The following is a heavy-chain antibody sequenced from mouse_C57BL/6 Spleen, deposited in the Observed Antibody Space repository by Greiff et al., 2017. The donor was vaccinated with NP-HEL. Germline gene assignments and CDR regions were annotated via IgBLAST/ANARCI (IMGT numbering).Heavy chain of an antibody. V-gene: IGHV5-16*01. J-gene: IGHJ4*01. CDR1: GFTFSDYY. CDR2: INYDGSST. Sequence: DVKLVESEGGLVQPGSSMKLSCTASGFTFSDYYMAWVRQVPEKGLEWVANINYDGSSTYYLDSLKSRFIISRDNAKNILYLQMSSLKSEDTATYYCARDQGGDYAMDYWGQGTSVTVSS. CDR3: ARDQGGDYAMDY.